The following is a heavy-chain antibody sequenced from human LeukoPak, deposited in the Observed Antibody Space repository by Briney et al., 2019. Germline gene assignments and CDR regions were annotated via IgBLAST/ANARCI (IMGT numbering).Heavy chain of an antibody. D-gene: IGHD2-8*01. Sequence: SETLSLTCAVYGGSFSGYYWSWIRQPPGKGLEWIGEINHSGSTNYNPSLKSRVTISVDTSKNQFSLKLSSVTAADTAVYYCARDLGYCTNGVCHTRFDYWGQGTLVAVSS. CDR3: ARDLGYCTNGVCHTRFDY. V-gene: IGHV4-34*01. CDR2: INHSGST. J-gene: IGHJ4*02. CDR1: GGSFSGYY.